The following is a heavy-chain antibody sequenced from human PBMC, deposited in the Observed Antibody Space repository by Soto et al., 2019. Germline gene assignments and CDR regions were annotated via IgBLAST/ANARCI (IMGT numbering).Heavy chain of an antibody. D-gene: IGHD2-15*01. CDR2: ISYDGSNK. J-gene: IGHJ3*02. CDR3: ARDREDVVVVAAAFDI. V-gene: IGHV3-30-3*01. Sequence: TGGSLRLSCAASGFTFSSYAMHWVRQAPGKGLEWVAVISYDGSNKYYADSVKGRFTISRDNSKNTLYLQMNSLRAEDTAVYYCARDREDVVVVAAAFDIWGQGTMVTVS. CDR1: GFTFSSYA.